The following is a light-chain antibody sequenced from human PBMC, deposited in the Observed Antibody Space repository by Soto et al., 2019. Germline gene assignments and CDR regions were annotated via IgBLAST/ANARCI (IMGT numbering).Light chain of an antibody. CDR2: AAS. Sequence: DIQMTQSPSSLSASVGDRVTISCRASQSVGNFLNWYQQRPGKAPRVLVYAASNLQSGMPSRVSGSGSGTEFTLTISNLQPEDFATYCCQQSYSSPRTFCQGTKLEIK. CDR1: QSVGNF. CDR3: QQSYSSPRT. V-gene: IGKV1-39*01. J-gene: IGKJ2*01.